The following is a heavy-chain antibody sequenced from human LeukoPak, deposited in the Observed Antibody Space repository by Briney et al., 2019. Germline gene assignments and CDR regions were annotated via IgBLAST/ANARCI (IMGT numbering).Heavy chain of an antibody. CDR3: ARDWGHGFGVVIIGF. J-gene: IGHJ4*02. V-gene: IGHV3-48*01. CDR1: GFTFSSYS. CDR2: ISSSSSTI. D-gene: IGHD3-3*01. Sequence: GGSLRLSCAASGFTFSSYSVNWVRQAPGKGLEWVSYISSSSSTIYYADSVKGRFTISRDNAKNSLYLQMNSLRAEDTAVYYCARDWGHGFGVVIIGFWGQGTLVTVSS.